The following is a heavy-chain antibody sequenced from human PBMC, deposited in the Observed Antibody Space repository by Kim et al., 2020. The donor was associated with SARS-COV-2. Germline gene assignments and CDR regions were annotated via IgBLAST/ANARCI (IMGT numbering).Heavy chain of an antibody. V-gene: IGHV3-15*01. D-gene: IGHD2-21*01. CDR3: TTDYERIGGLCDGETCYPASL. Sequence: GGSLRLSCAASGFTFTKVWLSWVRQAPGKGLEWVGRIRSKADGGTADYAAPVKGRFTISRDDSKNTLYLQMNGLRAEDTAFYHCTTDYERIGGLCDGETCYPASLWGQGTWSPSPQ. CDR2: IRSKADGGTA. J-gene: IGHJ4*02. CDR1: GFTFTKVW.